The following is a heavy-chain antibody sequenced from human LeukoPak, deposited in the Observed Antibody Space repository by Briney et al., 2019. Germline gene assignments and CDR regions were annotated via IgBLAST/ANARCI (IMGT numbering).Heavy chain of an antibody. CDR2: ISAYNGNT. CDR3: ARQYYDSSGYYYVVYFDY. CDR1: GYTFTSYG. J-gene: IGHJ4*02. Sequence: ASVKVSRKASGYTFTSYGISWVRQAPGQGLEWMGWISAYNGNTNYAQKLQGRVTMTTDTSTSTAYMELRSLRSDDTAVYYCARQYYDSSGYYYVVYFDYWGQGTLVTVSS. D-gene: IGHD3-22*01. V-gene: IGHV1-18*01.